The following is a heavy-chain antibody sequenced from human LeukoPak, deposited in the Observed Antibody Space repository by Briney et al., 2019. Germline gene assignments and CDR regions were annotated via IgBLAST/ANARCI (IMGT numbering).Heavy chain of an antibody. CDR3: ARDGPAQMVDFDY. CDR2: IYPYTGAA. V-gene: IGHV1-2*02. D-gene: IGHD3-10*01. Sequence: ASVKVSCKASGYTFSGTGWYLYWLRQAPGQGLECMGWIYPYTGAAHYAQKFQGRVAMTRDTSISTAYMELSRLRPDDTAVYYCARDGPAQMVDFDYWGQGTLVTVYS. J-gene: IGHJ4*02. CDR1: GYTFSGTGWY.